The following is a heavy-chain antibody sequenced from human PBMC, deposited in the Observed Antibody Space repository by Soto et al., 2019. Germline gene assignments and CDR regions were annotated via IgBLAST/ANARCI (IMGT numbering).Heavy chain of an antibody. Sequence: QVQLVQSGAEVKKPGASVKVSCKTSGYTFTNYGISWVRQAPGQGPEWMGWISGYNGNTNYAQKFQGRVTMTTDTSTSTAYMELRSLRSDDTAVYYCARGGSSWSAEYYQYWGQGTLVIVSS. CDR2: ISGYNGNT. V-gene: IGHV1-18*01. D-gene: IGHD6-13*01. CDR3: ARGGSSWSAEYYQY. CDR1: GYTFTNYG. J-gene: IGHJ1*01.